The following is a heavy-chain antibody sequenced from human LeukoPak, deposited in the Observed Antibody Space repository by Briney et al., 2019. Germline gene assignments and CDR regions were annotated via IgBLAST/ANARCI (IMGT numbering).Heavy chain of an antibody. V-gene: IGHV3-49*04. D-gene: IGHD5-12*01. CDR2: IRSKNYGGTT. J-gene: IGHJ4*02. CDR3: TRVIVATKDY. CDR1: GFTFSSYA. Sequence: PGGSLRLSCAASGFTFSSYAMNWVRQAPGKGLEWVGFIRSKNYGGTTEYAASVKGRFTISRDDSRSIAYLQMNSLKTEDTAVYYCTRVIVATKDYWGQGTLVTVSS.